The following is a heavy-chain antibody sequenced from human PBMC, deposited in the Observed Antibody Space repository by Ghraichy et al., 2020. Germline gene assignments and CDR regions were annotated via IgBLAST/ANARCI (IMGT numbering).Heavy chain of an antibody. J-gene: IGHJ4*02. Sequence: LSLTCAASGFTFRSYAMTWVRQAPGKGLEWASSISASGGTTNYADSVKGRFTISRDNSKNTLYLQMSSLRAEDTAVYYCAKDREHIGVVTAIGACDSWGQGTLVTVSS. CDR2: ISASGGTT. CDR3: AKDREHIGVVTAIGACDS. CDR1: GFTFRSYA. V-gene: IGHV3-23*01. D-gene: IGHD2-21*02.